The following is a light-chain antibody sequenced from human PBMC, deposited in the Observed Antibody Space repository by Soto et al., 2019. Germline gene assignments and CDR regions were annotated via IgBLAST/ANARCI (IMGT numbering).Light chain of an antibody. CDR1: QSISSW. CDR3: QQHNSYPWT. CDR2: DAS. V-gene: IGKV1-5*01. Sequence: IQIPHSRSTLSASVLDIVTVTCVASQSISSWLAWYQQKPGKAPKLLIFDASSLQSGVPTRFSGSGSGPDFTLTISSLQPDDFATYYCQQHNSYPWTFGQGPKVDIK. J-gene: IGKJ1*01.